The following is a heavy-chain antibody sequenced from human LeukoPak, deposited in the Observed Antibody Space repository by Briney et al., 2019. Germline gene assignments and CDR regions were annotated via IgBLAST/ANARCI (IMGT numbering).Heavy chain of an antibody. Sequence: GGSLRLSCAPSGFTFISYAMSWVRQAPGKGLEWVSGISGSGGSTYYADSVKGRFTISRDNSKNTIYLQMNSLRAEDTAVYYCAKESVVRIMGFAYWGQGTLVTVSS. D-gene: IGHD2/OR15-2a*01. J-gene: IGHJ4*02. CDR2: ISGSGGST. CDR1: GFTFISYA. V-gene: IGHV3-23*01. CDR3: AKESVVRIMGFAY.